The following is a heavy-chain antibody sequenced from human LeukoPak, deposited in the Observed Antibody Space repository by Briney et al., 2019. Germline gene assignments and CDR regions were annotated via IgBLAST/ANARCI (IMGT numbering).Heavy chain of an antibody. CDR3: ARSLDYGDYAYYYYGMDV. D-gene: IGHD4-17*01. CDR1: GDTFSSYA. Sequence: SVKVSCKASGDTFSSYAISWVRQAPGQGLEWMGGIIPNFGTANYAQKSQGRVTITADKSTSTAYMELSSLRSEDTAVYYCARSLDYGDYAYYYYGMDVWGKGTTVTVSS. CDR2: IIPNFGTA. V-gene: IGHV1-69*06. J-gene: IGHJ6*04.